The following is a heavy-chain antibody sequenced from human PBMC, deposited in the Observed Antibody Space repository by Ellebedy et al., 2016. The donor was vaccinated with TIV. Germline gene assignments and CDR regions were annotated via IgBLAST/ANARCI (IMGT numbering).Heavy chain of an antibody. D-gene: IGHD1-26*01. CDR3: AKAPRGATFYFDY. V-gene: IGHV3-23*01. J-gene: IGHJ4*02. Sequence: GGSLRLXXAASGFTFSSYAMSWVRQAPGKGLEWVSAISGSGGSTYYADSVKGRFTISRDNSKNTLYLQMNSLRAEDTAVYYCAKAPRGATFYFDYWGQGTLVTVSS. CDR1: GFTFSSYA. CDR2: ISGSGGST.